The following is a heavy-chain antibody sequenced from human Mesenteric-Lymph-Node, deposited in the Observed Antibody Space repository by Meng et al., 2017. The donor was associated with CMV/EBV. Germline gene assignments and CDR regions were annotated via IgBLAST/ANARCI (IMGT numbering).Heavy chain of an antibody. J-gene: IGHJ3*02. CDR1: GFTFSRYS. D-gene: IGHD2-2*02. CDR3: ARDGDIVVVPAAIQWDAFDI. V-gene: IGHV3-21*04. CDR2: ITSNSDYI. Sequence: GESLKISCAASGFTFSRYSMNWVRQAPGKGLEWVSSITSNSDYIYYADSVKGRFTISRDNAKNSLYLQMNSLRAEDTAVYYCARDGDIVVVPAAIQWDAFDIWGQGTMVTVSS.